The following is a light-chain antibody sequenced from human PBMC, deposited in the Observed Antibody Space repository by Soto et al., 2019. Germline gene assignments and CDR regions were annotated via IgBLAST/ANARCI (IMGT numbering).Light chain of an antibody. CDR2: GAS. Sequence: EFVLTQSPASLSVSPGERATLSCRASHSIRNNFASYQQQPRQPPRRLLTGASTREATSPGSIISSGSGTEFTPIISSRQSDDSAIDYCQQYNNWPPWTFGQGTKVDIK. CDR3: QQYNNWPPWT. V-gene: IGKV3-15*01. J-gene: IGKJ1*01. CDR1: HSIRNN.